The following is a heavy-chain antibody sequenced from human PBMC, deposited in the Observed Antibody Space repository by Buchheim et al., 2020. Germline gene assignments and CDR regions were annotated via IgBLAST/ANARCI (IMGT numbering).Heavy chain of an antibody. Sequence: QVQLQQWGAGLLKPSETLSLTCAVYGGSFSGYYWSWIRQPPGKGLEWIGEINHSGSTNYNPSLKSRVTISVDTSTTQFSLKLSSVTAADTAVYYCAREKGDDYVWGSYRRNWFDPWGQGTL. CDR2: INHSGST. V-gene: IGHV4-34*01. CDR3: AREKGDDYVWGSYRRNWFDP. CDR1: GGSFSGYY. J-gene: IGHJ5*02. D-gene: IGHD3-16*02.